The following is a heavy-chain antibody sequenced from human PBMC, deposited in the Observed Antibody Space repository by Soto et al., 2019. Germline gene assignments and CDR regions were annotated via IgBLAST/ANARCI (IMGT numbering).Heavy chain of an antibody. CDR2: SSGSGGST. CDR3: ATDQRHVLSGYSSSWLGRPGDY. Sequence: EVQLLESGGGLVQPVGSLRLSCAASGFTFSSYAMTWVRQAPGKGLECVSASSGSGGSTSYADSVKGRFTISRDDSKKLLYLQMKSLSDEDTAVYYCATDQRHVLSGYSSSWLGRPGDYWGQGTLVTLSS. J-gene: IGHJ4*02. D-gene: IGHD6-13*01. CDR1: GFTFSSYA. V-gene: IGHV3-23*01.